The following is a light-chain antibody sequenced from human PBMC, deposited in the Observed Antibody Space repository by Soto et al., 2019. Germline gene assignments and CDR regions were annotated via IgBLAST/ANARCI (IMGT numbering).Light chain of an antibody. CDR1: QSLLHSNGYNY. Sequence: DIVMTQSPLSLPVTPGEPASISCRSSQSLLHSNGYNYLDWYLQKPGQSPQLLIYLGSNRASGIPDRFRGSGSGTDCTLKISRVEAEDVRVYYCMQALQTPWTFGQWTKVEIK. V-gene: IGKV2-28*01. CDR3: MQALQTPWT. J-gene: IGKJ1*01. CDR2: LGS.